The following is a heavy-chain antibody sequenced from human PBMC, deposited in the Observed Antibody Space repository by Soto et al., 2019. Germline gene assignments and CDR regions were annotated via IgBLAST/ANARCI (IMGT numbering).Heavy chain of an antibody. CDR2: IYFRGNT. CDR1: GYSINSDKYY. J-gene: IGHJ4*02. V-gene: IGHV4-39*01. CDR3: ARLEGLATISYYFDF. Sequence: PSETLSLTCSVSGYSINSDKYYWGWIRQPPGKGLEWIGSIYFRGNTYYNPSLQTRVTISLDKSKSQFSLKLNSVTAADSAVYFCARLEGLATISYYFDFWGQGALVTSPQ. D-gene: IGHD3-9*01.